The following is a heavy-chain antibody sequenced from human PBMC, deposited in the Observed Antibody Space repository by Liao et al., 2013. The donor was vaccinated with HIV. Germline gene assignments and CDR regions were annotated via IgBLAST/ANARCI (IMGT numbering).Heavy chain of an antibody. D-gene: IGHD3-16*01. CDR3: GRDAIDYDYVWGSYNPNGYAFDI. V-gene: IGHV4-61*02. J-gene: IGHJ3*02. CDR2: IYTSGST. Sequence: QVQLQESGPGLVKPSQTLSLTCTVSGGSISSGSYYWSWIRQPAGKGLEWIGRIYTSGSTNYNPSLKSRVTMSVDTSKNQFSLKLSSVTAADTAVYYCGRDAIDYDYVWGSYNPNGYAFDIWGQGTMVTVSS. CDR1: GGSISSGSYY.